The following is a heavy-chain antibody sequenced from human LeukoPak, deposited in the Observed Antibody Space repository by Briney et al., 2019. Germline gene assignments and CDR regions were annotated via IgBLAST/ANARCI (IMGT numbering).Heavy chain of an antibody. CDR3: AAGLEYSSSWYSHYYYGMDV. V-gene: IGHV1-58*01. Sequence: SVKVSCKASGFTFTSSAVQWVRQARGQRLEWIGWIVVGSGNTNYAQKFQERVTITRDMSTSTAYMELSSLRSEDTAVYYCAAGLEYSSSWYSHYYYGMDVWGQGTTVTVSS. CDR1: GFTFTSSA. CDR2: IVVGSGNT. D-gene: IGHD6-13*01. J-gene: IGHJ6*02.